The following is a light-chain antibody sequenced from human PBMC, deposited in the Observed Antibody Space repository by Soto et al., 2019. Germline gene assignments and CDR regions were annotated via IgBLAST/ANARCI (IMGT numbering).Light chain of an antibody. V-gene: IGKV1-5*01. J-gene: IGKJ5*01. Sequence: DIQMTQSPSTLSTSVGDRVTITCRASQNIVNWLAWYQQKPGKAPKILIYGASTLERGGPSRFSGSGSGTEFTLTITNLQPDDFAPYYCQQYNTYSVTFGQGTRLEIK. CDR3: QQYNTYSVT. CDR2: GAS. CDR1: QNIVNW.